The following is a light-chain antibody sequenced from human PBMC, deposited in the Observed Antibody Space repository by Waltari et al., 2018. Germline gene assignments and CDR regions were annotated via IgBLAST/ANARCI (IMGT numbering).Light chain of an antibody. CDR3: AAWDDSLNGYYV. Sequence: QSVLTQPPSASGTPGQRVTISCSGSSSTIGANFVTWYQHVPGTAPKLLIYRSDQRPSGVPDRFSGSKSGTSASLAISGLRSEDEGDYYCAAWDDSLNGYYVFGTGTKVTVL. V-gene: IGLV1-47*01. CDR1: SSTIGANF. J-gene: IGLJ1*01. CDR2: RSD.